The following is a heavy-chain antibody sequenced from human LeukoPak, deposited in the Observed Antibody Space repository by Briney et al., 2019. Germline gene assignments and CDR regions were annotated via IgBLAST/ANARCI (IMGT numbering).Heavy chain of an antibody. V-gene: IGHV3-23*01. CDR3: ADYDYGDYVGFDY. CDR1: GFTFSSYA. D-gene: IGHD4-17*01. J-gene: IGHJ4*02. CDR2: ISGRGGSS. Sequence: GGSLRLSCAASGFTFSSYAMSWVRQAPGKGLEWVSAISGRGGSSYYADSVKGRFTISRDNSKNTLYLQMNSLRAEDTAVYYCADYDYGDYVGFDYWGQGTLVTVSS.